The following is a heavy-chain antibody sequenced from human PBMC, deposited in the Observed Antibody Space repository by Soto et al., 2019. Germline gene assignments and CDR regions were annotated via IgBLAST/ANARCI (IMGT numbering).Heavy chain of an antibody. CDR2: IYHSGST. V-gene: IGHV4-30-2*01. J-gene: IGHJ4*02. D-gene: IGHD3-22*01. CDR1: GGSISSGGYS. CDR3: ARGPDYYDSSGYYGTFDL. Sequence: SETLSLTCAVSGGSISSGGYSWSWIRQPPGKGLEWIGYIYHSGSTYYNPSLKSRVTISVDRSKNQFSLKLSSVTAADTAVYYCARGPDYYDSSGYYGTFDLWGQGTLVTVSS.